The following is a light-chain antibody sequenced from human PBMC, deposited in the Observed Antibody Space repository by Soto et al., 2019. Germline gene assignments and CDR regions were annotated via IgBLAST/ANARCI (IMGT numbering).Light chain of an antibody. CDR3: QSFGGSLSGWV. J-gene: IGLJ3*02. Sequence: QAVLTQPPSVSGSPGQRVTISCTGSTSNLGAGYDVHWYQQLPGTVPKLLIYDNNNRPSGVPDRFSGSKSGTSAYLAITGLQAEDEADYYCQSFGGSLSGWVFGGGTKVIVL. CDR2: DNN. CDR1: TSNLGAGYD. V-gene: IGLV1-40*01.